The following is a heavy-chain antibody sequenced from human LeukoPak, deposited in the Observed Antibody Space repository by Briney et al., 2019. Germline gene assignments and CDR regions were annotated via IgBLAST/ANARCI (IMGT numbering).Heavy chain of an antibody. Sequence: SETLSLTCAVYGGSFSGYYWSWIRQPPGKGLEWIGEINHSGSTNYNPSLKSRVTISVDTSKNQYSLKLSSVTAADTAVYYCARGAPGIFGVVIYYYYYGMDVWGQGTRSPSP. CDR2: INHSGST. V-gene: IGHV4-34*01. CDR3: ARGAPGIFGVVIYYYYYGMDV. D-gene: IGHD3-3*01. J-gene: IGHJ6*02. CDR1: GGSFSGYY.